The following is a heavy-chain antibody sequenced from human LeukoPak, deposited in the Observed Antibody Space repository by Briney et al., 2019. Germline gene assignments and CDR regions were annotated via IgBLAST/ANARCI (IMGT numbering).Heavy chain of an antibody. J-gene: IGHJ3*02. Sequence: GGSLRLSCAASGVTVSSNYMSWVRQAPGKGLDWVSCIYSGGTTYYADSVKGRFAISRDKSKNTLYRQRNSLRAEDTAVYYCASPSSGQSFDIWGQGTMVTVSS. CDR2: IYSGGTT. CDR1: GVTVSSNY. CDR3: ASPSSGQSFDI. D-gene: IGHD3-22*01. V-gene: IGHV3-53*01.